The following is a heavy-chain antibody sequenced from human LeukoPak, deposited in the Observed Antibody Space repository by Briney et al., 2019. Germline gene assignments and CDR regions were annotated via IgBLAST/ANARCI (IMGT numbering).Heavy chain of an antibody. V-gene: IGHV3-23*01. J-gene: IGHJ4*02. D-gene: IGHD3-22*01. CDR2: ISGSGGST. CDR1: GFTFSSYA. CDR3: AKGEYYYDSSGCYFDY. Sequence: GGSLRLSCAASGFTFSSYAMSWVRQAPGKGLEWVSAISGSGGSTYYADSVKGRFTISRDNSKNTLYLQMNSLRAEDTAVYYCAKGEYYYDSSGCYFDYWGQGTLVTVSS.